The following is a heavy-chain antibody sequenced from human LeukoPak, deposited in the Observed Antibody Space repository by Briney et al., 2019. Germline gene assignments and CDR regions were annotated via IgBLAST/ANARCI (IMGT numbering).Heavy chain of an antibody. D-gene: IGHD2-2*01. V-gene: IGHV3-7*01. Sequence: GGSLRLSCAASGFTFSSYWMSWVRQAPGKGLEWVANIEQDGSEKYYVDSVKGRFTISRDNAKNSLYLQMNSLRAEDTAVYYCARVLVPAASYYFDYWGQGTLVTVSS. J-gene: IGHJ4*02. CDR3: ARVLVPAASYYFDY. CDR1: GFTFSSYW. CDR2: IEQDGSEK.